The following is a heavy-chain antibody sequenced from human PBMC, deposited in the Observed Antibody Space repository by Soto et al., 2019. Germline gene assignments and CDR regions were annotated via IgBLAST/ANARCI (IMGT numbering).Heavy chain of an antibody. J-gene: IGHJ5*02. CDR3: ARDQEYSTSGLYWFDL. V-gene: IGHV1-18*04. CDR1: GYTFTSYG. Sequence: VKLVQSGAEVKKPGASVKVSCQASGYTFTSYGIAWVRQAPGQDLEWMGWISAYNGDTNYAQRLQGRVTMTTDTSTSTVYMELKSLKSDDTAVYYCARDQEYSTSGLYWFDLWGQGTLVTVSA. D-gene: IGHD6-6*01. CDR2: ISAYNGDT.